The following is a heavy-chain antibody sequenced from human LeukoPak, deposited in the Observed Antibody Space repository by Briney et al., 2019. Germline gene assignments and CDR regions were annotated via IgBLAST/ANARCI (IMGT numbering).Heavy chain of an antibody. D-gene: IGHD3-3*01. V-gene: IGHV4-59*01. CDR3: ASATYYDFWSGPPYYYYYMDV. Sequence: SETLSLTCAVYGGSFSGYYWSWIRQPPGKGLEWIGYIYYSGSTNYNPSLKSRVTISVDTSKNQFSLKLSSVTAADTAVYYCASATYYDFWSGPPYYYYYMDVWGKGTTVTVSS. J-gene: IGHJ6*03. CDR2: IYYSGST. CDR1: GGSFSGYY.